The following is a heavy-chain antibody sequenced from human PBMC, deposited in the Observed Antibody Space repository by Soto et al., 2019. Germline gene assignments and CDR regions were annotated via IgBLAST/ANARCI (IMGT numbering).Heavy chain of an antibody. D-gene: IGHD3-22*01. J-gene: IGHJ5*01. CDR2: VYWNDER. CDR1: GFSLTTTGVG. V-gene: IGHV2-5*01. CDR3: AHYDSSGYFSQLDS. Sequence: QIALQESGPTVVQPTQTLTLTCTFSGFSLTTTGVGVGWIRHAPGKALEWLAMVYWNDERRYSPSLKSRLTITQDTPKNQVVLTMTYMDPVDTATYFCAHYDSSGYFSQLDSWGQGTLVTVSS.